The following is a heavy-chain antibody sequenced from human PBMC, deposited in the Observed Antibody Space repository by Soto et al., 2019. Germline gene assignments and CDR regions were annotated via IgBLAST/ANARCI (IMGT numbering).Heavy chain of an antibody. Sequence: EVQLVESGGGLVKPGGSLRLSCAASGFTFSSYSMNWVRQAPGKGLEWVSSISSSSSYIYYADSVKGRFTISRDNAKNSRYLQMNSLRVKDTAVYYCVRDFGDYGGYFDYWGQGTLVTVSS. D-gene: IGHD4-17*01. J-gene: IGHJ4*02. CDR2: ISSSSSYI. CDR1: GFTFSSYS. V-gene: IGHV3-21*01. CDR3: VRDFGDYGGYFDY.